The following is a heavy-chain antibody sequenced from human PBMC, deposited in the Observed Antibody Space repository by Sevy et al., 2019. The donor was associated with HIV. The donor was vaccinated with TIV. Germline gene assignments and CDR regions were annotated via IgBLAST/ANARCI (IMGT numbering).Heavy chain of an antibody. Sequence: GGSLRLSCAASGFTVSSDYMTWVRQAPGKGLEWVSVIYSGGTTYYADSVKGRFTISRDNSKNTVYLQMNSLRAEDTAVYYWGGESSSTWQAGYYGMAVWGQGTTVTVSS. J-gene: IGHJ6*02. CDR3: GGESSSTWQAGYYGMAV. D-gene: IGHD6-13*01. CDR1: GFTVSSDY. V-gene: IGHV3-66*01. CDR2: IYSGGTT.